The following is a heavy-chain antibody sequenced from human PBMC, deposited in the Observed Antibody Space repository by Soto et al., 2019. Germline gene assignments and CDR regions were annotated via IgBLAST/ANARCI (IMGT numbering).Heavy chain of an antibody. CDR3: EKRYCTNGVCRSWFDP. D-gene: IGHD2-8*01. J-gene: IGHJ5*02. CDR2: INHSGST. CDR1: GGSFSGYY. Sequence: SETLSLTCAVYGGSFSGYYWSWIRQPPGKGLEWIGEINHSGSTNYNPSLKSRVTISVDTSKNQFSLKLSSVTAADTAVYYCEKRYCTNGVCRSWFDPWGQGTLVTVSS. V-gene: IGHV4-34*01.